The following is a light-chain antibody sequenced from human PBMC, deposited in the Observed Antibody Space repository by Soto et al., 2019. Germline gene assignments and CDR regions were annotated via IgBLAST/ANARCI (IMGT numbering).Light chain of an antibody. CDR2: DAS. J-gene: IGKJ1*01. CDR3: QHYNNWPRT. CDR1: QSVSSN. Sequence: EIVMTQSPATLSVSPGERATLSCRASQSVSSNLAWYQQKPGQAPRLLMYDASTRATGIPARFSGSGSGTEFTLTISSLQSEDFAVYYCQHYNNWPRTFGQGTKVEIE. V-gene: IGKV3-15*01.